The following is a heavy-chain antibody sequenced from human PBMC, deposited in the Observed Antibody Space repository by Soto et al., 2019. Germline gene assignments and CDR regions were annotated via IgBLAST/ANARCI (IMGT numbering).Heavy chain of an antibody. Sequence: GGSLRLSCAASGFNLEYAMTWVRQPPGKGLEWVSSMNGKASSTSFSDSARGRFTISRDNSKNTLYLDMTNLRVEDTGVYYCARGGADHYQFGLDGCGQGTTVT. J-gene: IGHJ6*02. V-gene: IGHV3-23*01. CDR1: GFNLEYA. D-gene: IGHD2-2*01. CDR3: ARGGADHYQFGLDG. CDR2: MNGKASST.